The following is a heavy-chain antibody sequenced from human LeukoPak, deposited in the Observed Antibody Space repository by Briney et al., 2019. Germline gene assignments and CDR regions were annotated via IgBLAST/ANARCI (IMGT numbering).Heavy chain of an antibody. D-gene: IGHD6-13*01. Sequence: GGSLRLSCAASGFTFSSYGMHWVRQAPGKGLEWVAVIWYDGSNKYYVDSVKGRFTISRDNSKNTLYLQMNSLRAEDTAVYYCAREGSSSWDGMDVWGQGTTVTVSS. V-gene: IGHV3-33*01. CDR2: IWYDGSNK. J-gene: IGHJ6*02. CDR1: GFTFSSYG. CDR3: AREGSSSWDGMDV.